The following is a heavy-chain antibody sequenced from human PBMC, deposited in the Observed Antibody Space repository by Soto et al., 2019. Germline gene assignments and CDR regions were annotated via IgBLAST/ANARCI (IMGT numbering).Heavy chain of an antibody. V-gene: IGHV3-23*01. CDR1: GFTFSSYA. D-gene: IGHD2-15*01. CDR3: SKIPRVVVVAYYYYMDV. J-gene: IGHJ6*03. CDR2: ISGSGGSK. Sequence: GGSLRLSCAASGFTFSSYAMSWVRQAPGKGLEWVSAISGSGGSKYYADSVKGRFTISRDNSKNTLYLQMNSLRAEDTAVFYCSKIPRVVVVAYYYYMDVWGKGTTVTVSS.